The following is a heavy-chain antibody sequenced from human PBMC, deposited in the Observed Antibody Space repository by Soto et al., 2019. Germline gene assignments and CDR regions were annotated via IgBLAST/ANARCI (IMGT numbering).Heavy chain of an antibody. CDR1: GFTFSSYS. CDR3: ARAYCGGDCYFDYYYGMDV. D-gene: IGHD2-21*02. V-gene: IGHV3-21*01. J-gene: IGHJ6*02. CDR2: ISSSSSYI. Sequence: GSLRLSCAASGFTFSSYSMNWVRQAPGKGLEWVSSISSSSSYIYYADSVKGRFTISRDNAKNSLYLQMNSLRAEDTAVYYCARAYCGGDCYFDYYYGMDVWGQGTTVTV.